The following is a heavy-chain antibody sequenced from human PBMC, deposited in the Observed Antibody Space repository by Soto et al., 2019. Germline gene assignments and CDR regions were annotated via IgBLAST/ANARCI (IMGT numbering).Heavy chain of an antibody. CDR3: ALHPSGQYYYGLDV. V-gene: IGHV4-39*02. CDR1: GGSISSGAYY. D-gene: IGHD3-10*01. J-gene: IGHJ6*02. Sequence: PSETLSLTCTVSGGSISSGAYYWAWIRQPPGKGLEWIGSIYYSGSTYYNPSLKSRVTISVDTSKNHFSLKLSSVSAPDTGVYYCALHPSGQYYYGLDVWGQGTTVTVSS. CDR2: IYYSGST.